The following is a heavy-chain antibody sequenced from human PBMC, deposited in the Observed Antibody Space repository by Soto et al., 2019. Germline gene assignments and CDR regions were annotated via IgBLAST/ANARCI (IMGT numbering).Heavy chain of an antibody. J-gene: IGHJ4*02. CDR3: ARGLINYYDSSGYYYFDY. CDR2: IIPIFGTA. Sequence: LVKVSCKASGGTFSSYAISWVRQAPGQGLEWMGGIIPIFGTANYAQKFQGRVTITADESTSTAYMELSSLRSEDTAVYYCARGLINYYDSSGYYYFDYWGQGTLVTVSS. D-gene: IGHD3-22*01. V-gene: IGHV1-69*13. CDR1: GGTFSSYA.